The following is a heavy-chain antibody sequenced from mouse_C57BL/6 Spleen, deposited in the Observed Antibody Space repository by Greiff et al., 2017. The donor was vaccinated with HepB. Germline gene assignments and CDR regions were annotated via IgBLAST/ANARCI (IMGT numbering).Heavy chain of an antibody. V-gene: IGHV1-64*01. Sequence: FQLQQSGAELVKPGASVKLSCKASGYTFTSYWMHWVKQRPGQGLEWIGMIHPNSGSTNYNEKFKSKATLTVDKSSSTAYMQLSSLTSEDSAVYYCAREEIYYDYDAWFAYGGQGTLVTVSA. CDR2: IHPNSGST. CDR1: GYTFTSYW. CDR3: AREEIYYDYDAWFAY. J-gene: IGHJ3*01. D-gene: IGHD2-4*01.